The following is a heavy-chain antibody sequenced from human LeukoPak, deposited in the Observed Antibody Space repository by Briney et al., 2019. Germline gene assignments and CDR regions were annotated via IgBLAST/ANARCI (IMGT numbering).Heavy chain of an antibody. CDR1: GYTFTKYG. CDR3: ARDRGGGSGLNYYYYMDV. CDR2: ISGYNGNT. D-gene: IGHD3-10*01. V-gene: IGHV1-18*01. Sequence: ASVKVSCKASGYTFTKYGISWVRQAPGQGLEWMGWISGYNGNTNYVQKLQGRVTMTTDISTSTAYMELRSLRSDDTAVYYCARDRGGGSGLNYYYYMDVWGKGTTVTISS. J-gene: IGHJ6*03.